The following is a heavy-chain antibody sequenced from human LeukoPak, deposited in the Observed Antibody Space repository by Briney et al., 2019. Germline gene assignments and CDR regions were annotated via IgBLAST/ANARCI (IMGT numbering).Heavy chain of an antibody. CDR3: ATTQSPSWFDP. Sequence: PSETLSLTCTVSVGPISSSSYYWGRIRRPPGKGLEWIGSSYYRGSTYYNPSLKSRDTMSEDTSKNQFSMTLSSVTAADTAVYYCATTQSPSWFDPWGQGTLVTVSS. CDR1: VGPISSSSYY. CDR2: SYYRGST. V-gene: IGHV4-39*01. J-gene: IGHJ5*02.